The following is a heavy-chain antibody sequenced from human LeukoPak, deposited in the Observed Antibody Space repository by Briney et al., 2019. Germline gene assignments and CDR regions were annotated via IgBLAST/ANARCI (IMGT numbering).Heavy chain of an antibody. J-gene: IGHJ4*02. CDR1: GFTFSSYG. CDR2: IWYDGSNK. Sequence: PGRSLRLSCAASGFTFSSYGMHWVRQAPGKGLEWVAVIWYDGSNKYYADSVKGRFTISRDNFKKTLYLQMNSLRAEDTAVYYCARDKFDALDYWGQGTLVTVSS. V-gene: IGHV3-33*01. CDR3: ARDKFDALDY.